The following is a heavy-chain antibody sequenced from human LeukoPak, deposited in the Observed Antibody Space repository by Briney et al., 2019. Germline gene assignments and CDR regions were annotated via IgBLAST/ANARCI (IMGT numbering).Heavy chain of an antibody. V-gene: IGHV4-34*01. D-gene: IGHD2-15*01. J-gene: IGHJ4*02. CDR1: GGSFSGYY. CDR2: INHSGST. Sequence: SGTLSLTCAVYGGSFSGYYWSWIRQPPGKGLEWIGEINHSGSTNYNPSLKSRVTISVDTSKNQFSLKLSSVTAADTAVYYCARGAAGFWGQGTLVTVSS. CDR3: ARGAAGF.